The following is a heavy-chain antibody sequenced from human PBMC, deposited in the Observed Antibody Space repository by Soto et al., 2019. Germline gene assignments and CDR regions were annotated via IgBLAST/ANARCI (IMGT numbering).Heavy chain of an antibody. Sequence: SVKVSCKASGGTFSSYAISWVRQGPGHALEWMGGIIPIFGTANYAQKFQGRVTITADESTSTAYMELSSLRSEDTAVYYCARGGYSYGYTTYYYYGMDVWGQGTTVTVSS. V-gene: IGHV1-69*13. D-gene: IGHD5-18*01. CDR2: IIPIFGTA. J-gene: IGHJ6*02. CDR1: GGTFSSYA. CDR3: ARGGYSYGYTTYYYYGMDV.